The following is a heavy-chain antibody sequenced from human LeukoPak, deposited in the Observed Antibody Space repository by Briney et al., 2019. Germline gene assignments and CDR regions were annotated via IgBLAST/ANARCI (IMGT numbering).Heavy chain of an antibody. CDR2: IYSNGWT. Sequence: PSETLSLTCSVPGGSISTDLYYWTWIRQPAGKGLEWIGRIYSNGWTDYNPPLESRVSISIDTSKNHFSLKMSLATAADTALYYCARGSGWNSFDPWGQGTLVTVSS. D-gene: IGHD6-19*01. V-gene: IGHV4-61*02. CDR3: ARGSGWNSFDP. J-gene: IGHJ5*02. CDR1: GGSISTDLYY.